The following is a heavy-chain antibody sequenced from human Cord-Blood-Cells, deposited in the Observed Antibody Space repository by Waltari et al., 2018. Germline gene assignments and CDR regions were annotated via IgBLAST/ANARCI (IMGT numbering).Heavy chain of an antibody. J-gene: IGHJ5*02. D-gene: IGHD2-2*01. CDR3: AKDRQYQLLYWFDP. CDR1: GFTFSSYG. V-gene: IGHV3-30*18. Sequence: QVQLVESGGGVVQPGRSLRLSCAASGFTFSSYGMHWVRQAPGKGLEWVAVISYDGSNKYYADSVKGRFTISRDNSKNTLYLQMNSLRAEETAVYYCAKDRQYQLLYWFDPWGQGTLVTVSS. CDR2: ISYDGSNK.